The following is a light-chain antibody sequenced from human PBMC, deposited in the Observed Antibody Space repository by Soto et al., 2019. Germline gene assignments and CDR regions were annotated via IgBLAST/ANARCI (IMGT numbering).Light chain of an antibody. Sequence: EIVMTQSPATLSVSLGERATLSCRASQSISSYLAWYQQKPCQAPRLLMFRTSSRATGFPARFSGSGSGTDFTLTIRSLEPEDSAIYYCQQRNISPPCTFGQGTQLEIK. J-gene: IGKJ5*01. V-gene: IGKV3-11*01. CDR2: RTS. CDR3: QQRNISPPCT. CDR1: QSISSY.